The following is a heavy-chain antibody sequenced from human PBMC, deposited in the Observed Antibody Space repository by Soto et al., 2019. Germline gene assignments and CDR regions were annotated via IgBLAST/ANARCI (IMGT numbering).Heavy chain of an antibody. CDR3: ARPSSAGELLGSGVVRMGDRSGAFDI. V-gene: IGHV3-33*01. CDR2: IWYDGSNK. J-gene: IGHJ3*02. Sequence: PGGSLRLSCAASGFTFSSYGMHWVRQAPGKGLEWVAVIWYDGSNKYYADSVKGRFTISRDNSKNTLYLQMNSLRAEDTAVYYCARPSSAGELLGSGVVRMGDRSGAFDIWGQGTMVTVAS. CDR1: GFTFSSYG. D-gene: IGHD1-26*01.